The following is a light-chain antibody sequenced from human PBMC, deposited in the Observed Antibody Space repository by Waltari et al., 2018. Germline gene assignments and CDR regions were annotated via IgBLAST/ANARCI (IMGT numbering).Light chain of an antibody. J-gene: IGKJ1*01. Sequence: DIVMTQSPDSMVVSLGERATINCKSSQSVFYSSNNKNYLAWFQQKPGQPPKLLLYWASTRESGVPDRFSGSGSGTDFTLTISTLQAEDVAVYYCQQYYSTPPTFGQGTKVEIK. CDR3: QQYYSTPPT. CDR2: WAS. V-gene: IGKV4-1*01. CDR1: QSVFYSSNNKNY.